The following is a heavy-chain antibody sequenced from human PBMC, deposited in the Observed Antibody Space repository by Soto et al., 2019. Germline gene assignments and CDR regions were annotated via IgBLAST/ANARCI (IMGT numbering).Heavy chain of an antibody. CDR3: AKDKRGYSGYDFDY. D-gene: IGHD5-12*01. CDR1: GFTFDDYA. J-gene: IGHJ4*02. CDR2: ISWNSGSI. V-gene: IGHV3-9*01. Sequence: VQLVESGGGLVQPGRSLRLSCAASGFTFDDYAMHWVRQAPGKGLEWVSGISWNSGSIGYADSVKGRFTISRDNAKNSLYLQMNSLRAEDTALYYCAKDKRGYSGYDFDYWGQGTLVTVSS.